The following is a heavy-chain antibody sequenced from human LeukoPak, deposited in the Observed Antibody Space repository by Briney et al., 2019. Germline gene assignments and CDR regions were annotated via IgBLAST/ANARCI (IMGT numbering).Heavy chain of an antibody. CDR3: ARDTTGVKGGGYSGYETDY. CDR1: GFTFSSYS. V-gene: IGHV3-48*01. J-gene: IGHJ4*02. D-gene: IGHD5-12*01. Sequence: GGSLRLSCAASGFTFSSYSMNWVRQAPGKGLEWVSYISSSSSTIYYADSVKGRFTISRDNAKNSLYPQMNSLRAEDTAVYYCARDTTGVKGGGYSGYETDYWGQGTLVTVSS. CDR2: ISSSSSTI.